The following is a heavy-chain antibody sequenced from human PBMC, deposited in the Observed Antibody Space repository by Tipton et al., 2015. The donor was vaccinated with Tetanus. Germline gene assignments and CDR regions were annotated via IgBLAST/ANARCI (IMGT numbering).Heavy chain of an antibody. D-gene: IGHD6-13*01. J-gene: IGHJ4*02. CDR2: ISYSGNT. CDR1: GGSISSGVYY. CDR3: AGGAWRGIAAVGTFPGY. Sequence: TLSLTCTVSGGSISSGVYYWGWLRQDPGKGLEWIGGISYSGNTAYNPSLKSRVALSVDTSKNQFSLKLTSVTAADTAVYYCAGGAWRGIAAVGTFPGYWGQGTLVTVSS. V-gene: IGHV4-39*01.